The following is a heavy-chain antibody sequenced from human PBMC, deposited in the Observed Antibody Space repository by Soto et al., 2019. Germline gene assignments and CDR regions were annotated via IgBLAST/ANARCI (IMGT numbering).Heavy chain of an antibody. J-gene: IGHJ5*01. V-gene: IGHV4-59*08. CDR1: GGSISRYY. D-gene: IGHD6-19*01. Sequence: QVQLQESGPGLVKPSETLSLTCTVSGGSISRYYWSWIRQSPGKGLEWIGYIYSSGSTNYNPSLKIRVTITVDTSKNHFSMYRRSVTAATTAVYYCARHDHEHIAVAGIYWFDSCGQGTLVTVSS. CDR2: IYSSGST. CDR3: ARHDHEHIAVAGIYWFDS.